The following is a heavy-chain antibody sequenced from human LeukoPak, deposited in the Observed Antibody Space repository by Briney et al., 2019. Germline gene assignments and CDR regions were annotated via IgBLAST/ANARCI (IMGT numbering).Heavy chain of an antibody. J-gene: IGHJ4*02. CDR3: AKDGMAIDY. V-gene: IGHV3-23*01. CDR1: GFTFSSYG. Sequence: GGTLRLSCAASGFTFSSYGMSWVRQAPGKGLEWVSTISGSGGSTYYADSVKGRFTISRDNSKNTLYLQMNSLRAEDTAVYYCAKDGMAIDYWGQGTLVTVSS. D-gene: IGHD5-24*01. CDR2: ISGSGGST.